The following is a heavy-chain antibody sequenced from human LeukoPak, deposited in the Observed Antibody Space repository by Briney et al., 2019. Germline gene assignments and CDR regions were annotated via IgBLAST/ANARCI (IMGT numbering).Heavy chain of an antibody. CDR3: TRDALRGSGLFSGDAFDI. D-gene: IGHD5-12*01. CDR1: GFTFGVYA. Sequence: GGSLSLSCTTSGFTFGVYAMSWVRQAPGEGREWLGFVRSMAYGGTTEYAASVKGRFTISRDDSKSIAYLQINSLITEDTAMYYCTRDALRGSGLFSGDAFDIWGQGTGVTVSS. CDR2: VRSMAYGGTT. J-gene: IGHJ3*02. V-gene: IGHV3-49*04.